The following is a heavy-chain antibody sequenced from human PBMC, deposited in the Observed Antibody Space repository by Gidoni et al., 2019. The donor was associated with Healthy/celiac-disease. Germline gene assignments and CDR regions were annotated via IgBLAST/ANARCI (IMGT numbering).Heavy chain of an antibody. Sequence: QVQLQQWGAGLLKSSETLSLTSAYHGGSFSGYYWSWIRQPPGKGLEWIGEINHSGSTNYNPSLKSRVTISVDTSKNQFSLKLSSVTAADTAVYYCATGLGYCSGGSCPTTPPGTDYWGQGTLVTVSS. CDR3: ATGLGYCSGGSCPTTPPGTDY. CDR1: GGSFSGYY. V-gene: IGHV4-34*01. CDR2: INHSGST. J-gene: IGHJ4*02. D-gene: IGHD2-15*01.